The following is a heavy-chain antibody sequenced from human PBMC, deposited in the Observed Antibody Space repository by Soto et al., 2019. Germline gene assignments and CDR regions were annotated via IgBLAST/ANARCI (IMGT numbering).Heavy chain of an antibody. CDR2: FDPEEGKT. J-gene: IGHJ4*02. CDR3: AIKLGYFDY. D-gene: IGHD6-6*01. V-gene: IGHV1-24*01. Sequence: VRQAPGKGLGWMGGFDPEEGKTVYAQRFQGRLTMTGDTSTDTRYMELHSLTSDDTAVYYCAIKLGYFDYWGQGTLVTVSS.